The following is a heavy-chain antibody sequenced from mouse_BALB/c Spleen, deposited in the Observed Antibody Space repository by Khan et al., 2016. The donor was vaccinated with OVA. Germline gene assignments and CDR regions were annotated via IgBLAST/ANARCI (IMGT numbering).Heavy chain of an antibody. CDR2: IWGDGST. CDR1: GFSLTDYG. Sequence: QVQLKESGPGLVAPSQSLSITCTVSGFSLTDYGINWIRQPPGKGLEWLGMIWGDGSTDYNSALKSRLSISKDNSKSQAFLKMNSVQTGDTARYNCARDLRVGGFAYWGQGTLVTVSA. V-gene: IGHV2-6-7*01. J-gene: IGHJ3*01. CDR3: ARDLRVGGFAY. D-gene: IGHD1-1*01.